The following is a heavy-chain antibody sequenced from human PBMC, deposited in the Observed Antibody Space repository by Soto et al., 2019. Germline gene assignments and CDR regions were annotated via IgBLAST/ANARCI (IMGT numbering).Heavy chain of an antibody. CDR1: GGSISSGGYY. V-gene: IGHV4-31*03. Sequence: SETLSLTCTVSGGSISSGGYYWSWIRQHPGKGLEWIGYIYYSGSTYYNPSLKSRVTISVDTSKNQFSLKLSSVTAADTAVYYCSTMTTVTTYGLAKPFDLRGQGILVTVSS. D-gene: IGHD4-17*01. J-gene: IGHJ5*02. CDR3: STMTTVTTYGLAKPFDL. CDR2: IYYSGST.